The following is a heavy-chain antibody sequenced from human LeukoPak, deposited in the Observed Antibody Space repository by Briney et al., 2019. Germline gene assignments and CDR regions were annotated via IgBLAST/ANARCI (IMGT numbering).Heavy chain of an antibody. V-gene: IGHV1-69*04. CDR3: AREHIGLGANWFDP. CDR1: GGTFSSYA. D-gene: IGHD1-26*01. Sequence: GASVKVSCKASGGTFSSYAISWVRQAPGQGLEWMGRIIPILGIANYAQKFQGRVTITADKSTSTAYMELSSLRSEDTAVYYCAREHIGLGANWFDPWGQGTLVTVSS. CDR2: IIPILGIA. J-gene: IGHJ5*02.